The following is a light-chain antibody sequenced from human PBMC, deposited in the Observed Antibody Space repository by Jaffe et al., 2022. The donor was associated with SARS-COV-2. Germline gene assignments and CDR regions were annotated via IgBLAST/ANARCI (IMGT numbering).Light chain of an antibody. CDR3: SSYVGSNNLL. J-gene: IGLJ2*01. V-gene: IGLV2-8*01. Sequence: QSALTQPPSASGSPGQSVTISCTGTSSDLRAYNYVSWYQQHPGKAPKLLISEVSKRPSGVPDRFSGSKSGNTASLTVSGLQAEDEADYYCSSYVGSNNLLFGGGTKLTVL. CDR2: EVS. CDR1: SSDLRAYNY.